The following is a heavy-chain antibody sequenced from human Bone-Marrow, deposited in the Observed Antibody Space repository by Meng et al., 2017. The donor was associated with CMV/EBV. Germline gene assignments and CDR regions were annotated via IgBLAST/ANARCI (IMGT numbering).Heavy chain of an antibody. J-gene: IGHJ6*02. D-gene: IGHD2-2*01. CDR1: GFTFSGYA. CDR3: ASLIVVVPAGIYYGMDV. Sequence: GESLKISCAASGFTFSGYAMSWVRQAPGKGLEWVSGIGSTGAATYYADSVKGRFTISRDNSKNTVYLQMNSLRAADTAVYYCASLIVVVPAGIYYGMDVWGQGTTVTVSS. V-gene: IGHV3-23*01. CDR2: IGSTGAAT.